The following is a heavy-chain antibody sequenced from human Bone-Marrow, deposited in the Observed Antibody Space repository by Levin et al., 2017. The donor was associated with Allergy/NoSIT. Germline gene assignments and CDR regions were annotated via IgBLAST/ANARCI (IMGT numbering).Heavy chain of an antibody. D-gene: IGHD3-3*01. V-gene: IGHV3-23*01. CDR2: ISGDGST. CDR3: TKDQSDSDFWNTYYYWFES. J-gene: IGHJ5*01. Sequence: RAGGSLRLSCAASGFSFSNYVMSWVRQAPGKGLEWVSSISGDGSTFYADSVKGRFTVSRDNSKKTLYLQMNSLRAGDMGVYYCTKDQSDSDFWNTYYYWFESWGQGTLVTVSS. CDR1: GFSFSNYV.